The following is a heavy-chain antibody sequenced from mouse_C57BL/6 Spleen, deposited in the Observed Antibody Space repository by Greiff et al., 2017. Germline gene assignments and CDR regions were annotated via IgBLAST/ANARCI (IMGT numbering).Heavy chain of an antibody. CDR1: GYTFTSYW. Sequence: QVQLQQPGAELVKPGASVKLSCKASGYTFTSYWMHWVKQRPGQGLEWIGMIHPSSGSTNYNEKFKFKATLTVDKSSSTAYMQLSSRTSEDSAVYYCSNYGRSGYYAIDYWGQGTSVTVSS. D-gene: IGHD1-1*01. CDR3: SNYGRSGYYAIDY. CDR2: IHPSSGST. V-gene: IGHV1-64*01. J-gene: IGHJ4*01.